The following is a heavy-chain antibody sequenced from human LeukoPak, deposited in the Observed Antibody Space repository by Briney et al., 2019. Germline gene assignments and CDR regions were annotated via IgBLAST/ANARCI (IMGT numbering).Heavy chain of an antibody. Sequence: GGSLRLSCAASGFTFSSFSMNWVRQAPGKGLEWVSFITGSSSTIYYADSVKGRFTISRDNAKNSLYLQMNSLRAEDTAVYYCARDHRGGWDKAVAFDIWGQGTMVTVSS. V-gene: IGHV3-48*01. CDR2: ITGSSSTI. J-gene: IGHJ3*02. CDR1: GFTFSSFS. CDR3: ARDHRGGWDKAVAFDI. D-gene: IGHD2-15*01.